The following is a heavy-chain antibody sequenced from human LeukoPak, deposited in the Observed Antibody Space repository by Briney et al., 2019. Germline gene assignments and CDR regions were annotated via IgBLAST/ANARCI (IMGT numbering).Heavy chain of an antibody. CDR3: ARVKLGYGYLVLDY. Sequence: SETLSLTCAVYGGSFSGYYWSWIRQTPGTGLEWIGEINHSGSTNYNPSLKSRVTISVDTSKNQFSLKLSSVTAADTAVYYCARVKLGYGYLVLDYWGQGTLVTVSS. J-gene: IGHJ4*02. V-gene: IGHV4-34*01. D-gene: IGHD5-18*01. CDR1: GGSFSGYY. CDR2: INHSGST.